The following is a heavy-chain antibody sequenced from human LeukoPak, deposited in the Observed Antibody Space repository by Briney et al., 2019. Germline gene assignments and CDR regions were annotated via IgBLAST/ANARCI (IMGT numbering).Heavy chain of an antibody. CDR3: AREFYTSSLDA. CDR2: ISSNGSTI. V-gene: IGHV3-11*01. CDR1: GFTFSDYY. J-gene: IGHJ5*02. D-gene: IGHD6-13*01. Sequence: GGSLRLSCAASGFTFSDYYMTWIRQAPGKGLEWVAYISSNGSTIYYADSLKGRFTISRDNAKNSLYLQMNSLRAEDTAVYYCAREFYTSSLDAWGQGTLVTVSS.